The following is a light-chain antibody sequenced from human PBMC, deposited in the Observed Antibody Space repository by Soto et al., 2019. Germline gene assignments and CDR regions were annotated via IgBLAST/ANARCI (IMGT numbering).Light chain of an antibody. CDR1: QSISSY. J-gene: IGKJ4*01. Sequence: DIQVTQSPSSLSGCVRDRVTIGCRASQSISSYLNWYQQKPGKAPKLLIYAASSLQSGVPLRFSGSGSGTVFTLTISSLQPEDFATYYCQQSYSTPLTFGGGTKVDIK. V-gene: IGKV1-39*01. CDR2: AAS. CDR3: QQSYSTPLT.